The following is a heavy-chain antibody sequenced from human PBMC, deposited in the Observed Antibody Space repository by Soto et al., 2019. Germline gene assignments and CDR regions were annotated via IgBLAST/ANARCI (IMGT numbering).Heavy chain of an antibody. CDR2: SKGKTDGATI. D-gene: IGHD6-6*01. CDR1: NFTFNTAW. CDR3: TTDPPEYHYYGRDV. Sequence: EAQLVESGGGLVKPWGSLRLSCVASNFTFNTAWMTWVRQAPGKGLEWVGRSKGKTDGATIDYAAPVQGRFTISRDDSKNTLYLQMDSLKTEDTAMYYCTTDPPEYHYYGRDVWGQGTSVTVSS. J-gene: IGHJ6*02. V-gene: IGHV3-15*07.